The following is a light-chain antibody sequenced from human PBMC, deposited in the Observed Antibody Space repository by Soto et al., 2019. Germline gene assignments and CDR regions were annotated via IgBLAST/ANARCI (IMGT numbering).Light chain of an antibody. Sequence: VLAQPPSVSGAPGQRVTISCTGSSSNIGAGYDVHWYQQFPGTTPKFLIYGNTNRPSGVPDRFSASKSGTSASLDITGLQAEDEAEYFCQSYDSSLTVVFGGGTKVTVL. CDR3: QSYDSSLTVV. J-gene: IGLJ2*01. CDR2: GNT. CDR1: SSNIGAGYD. V-gene: IGLV1-40*01.